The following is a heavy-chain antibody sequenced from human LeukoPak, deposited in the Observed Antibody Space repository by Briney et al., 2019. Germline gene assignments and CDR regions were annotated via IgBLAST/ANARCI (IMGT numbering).Heavy chain of an antibody. D-gene: IGHD4-17*01. V-gene: IGHV5-51*01. CDR1: GYSFTSYW. J-gene: IGHJ6*03. CDR3: ARQGYGDYPTYYYYMDV. CDR2: IYPGDSDT. Sequence: GESLKISCKGSGYSFTSYWIGWVRQMPGKGLEWMGIIYPGDSDTRYSPSFQGQVTISADKSISTAYLQWSSLKASDTAMYYCARQGYGDYPTYYYYMDVWGKGTTVTVSS.